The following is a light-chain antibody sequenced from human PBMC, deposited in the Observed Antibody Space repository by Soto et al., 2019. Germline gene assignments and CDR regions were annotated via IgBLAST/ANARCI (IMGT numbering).Light chain of an antibody. CDR2: EGS. CDR3: CSYACSSTFVV. CDR1: SSDVGSYNL. Sequence: QYALTQPASVSGSPGQSITISCTGTSSDVGSYNLVSWYQQHPGKAPKLMIYEGSKRPSGVSNRFSGSKSGNTASLTISGLQAEDEADYYCCSYACSSTFVVFGGGTKLTVL. J-gene: IGLJ3*02. V-gene: IGLV2-23*03.